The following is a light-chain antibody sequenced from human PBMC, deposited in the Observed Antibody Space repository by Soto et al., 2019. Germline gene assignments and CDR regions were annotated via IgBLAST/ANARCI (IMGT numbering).Light chain of an antibody. J-gene: IGKJ4*01. CDR1: QSVNGL. Sequence: EIMLKQSPATLSLSPGERATLSCRASQSVNGLLGWYQQKPGQAPRLLISDASKRATGIPARFSGSGFETDFTLTISSLEPEDIAVYYCQQRSNWRVTFGGGTKVDIK. V-gene: IGKV3-11*01. CDR2: DAS. CDR3: QQRSNWRVT.